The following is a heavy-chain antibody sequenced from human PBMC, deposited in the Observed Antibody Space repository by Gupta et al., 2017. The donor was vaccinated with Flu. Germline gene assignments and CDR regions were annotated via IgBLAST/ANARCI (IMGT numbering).Heavy chain of an antibody. CDR2: INSGNGYT. Sequence: QVHLVASGAEVRKVRSPAKISCKASGYTFTSFALHWVRQAPGQSPEWMGWINSGNGYTKSSQKFEARINITRDASANTVYLELTSLNLEDTAVYFCARPRFMRGSPYFNHWGQGTPVTVAS. CDR1: GYTFTSFA. D-gene: IGHD1-26*01. CDR3: ARPRFMRGSPYFNH. J-gene: IGHJ1*01. V-gene: IGHV1-3*01.